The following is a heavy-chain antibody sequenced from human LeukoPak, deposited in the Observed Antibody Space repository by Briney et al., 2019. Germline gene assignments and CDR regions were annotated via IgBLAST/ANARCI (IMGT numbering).Heavy chain of an antibody. CDR1: GGSISSSSYY. D-gene: IGHD4-17*01. Sequence: PSETLSLTCTVSGGSISSSSYYWGWIRQPPGKGLEWIGSIYYSGSTYYNPSLKSRVTISVDTSKNQSSLKLSSVTAADTAVYYCASVKTTVTTEYYFDYWGQGTLVTVSS. J-gene: IGHJ4*02. CDR3: ASVKTTVTTEYYFDY. CDR2: IYYSGST. V-gene: IGHV4-39*01.